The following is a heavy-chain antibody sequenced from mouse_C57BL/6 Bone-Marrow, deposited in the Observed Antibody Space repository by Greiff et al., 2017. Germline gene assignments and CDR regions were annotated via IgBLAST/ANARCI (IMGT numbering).Heavy chain of an antibody. CDR1: GYTFTEYT. CDR2: FYPGSGSI. Sequence: VQLQQSGAELVKPGASVKLSCKASGYTFTEYTIHWVKQRSGQGLEWIGWFYPGSGSIKYNEKFKDKATLTADKSSRTVYMELSRLTSEDSAVYFCARHEEGYGNYWVYAMDYWGQGTSVTVSS. CDR3: ARHEEGYGNYWVYAMDY. V-gene: IGHV1-62-2*01. J-gene: IGHJ4*01. D-gene: IGHD2-10*02.